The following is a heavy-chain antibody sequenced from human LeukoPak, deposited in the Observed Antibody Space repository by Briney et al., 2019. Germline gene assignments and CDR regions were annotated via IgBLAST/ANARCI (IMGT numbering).Heavy chain of an antibody. CDR3: AGSQHGTRDFQN. CDR2: INQDGSDR. Sequence: SGGSLRLSRAASGFTFSSFRMSWVRQAPGRALEWVANINQDGSDRYYLDSVKGRFTISRDNAKKSLFLQMDSLRVDDTALYYCAGSQHGTRDFQNWGQGTLVTVSS. V-gene: IGHV3-7*01. J-gene: IGHJ1*01. D-gene: IGHD6-13*01. CDR1: GFTFSSFR.